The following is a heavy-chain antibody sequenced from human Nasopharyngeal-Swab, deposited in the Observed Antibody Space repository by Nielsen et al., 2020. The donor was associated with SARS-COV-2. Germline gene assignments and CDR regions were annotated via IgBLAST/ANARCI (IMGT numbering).Heavy chain of an antibody. D-gene: IGHD3-22*01. V-gene: IGHV3-30-3*01. J-gene: IGHJ3*02. Sequence: WIRQPPGKGLEWVAVTSYDGSNKYYADSVKGRFTISRDNSKNTLYLQMNSLRAEDTAVYYCARTRKTYYYDSSGRFDAFDIWGQGTMVTVSS. CDR3: ARTRKTYYYDSSGRFDAFDI. CDR2: TSYDGSNK.